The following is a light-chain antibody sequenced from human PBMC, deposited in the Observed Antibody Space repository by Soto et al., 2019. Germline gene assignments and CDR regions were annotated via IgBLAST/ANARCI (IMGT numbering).Light chain of an antibody. J-gene: IGKJ1*01. V-gene: IGKV1-5*03. Sequence: IQITQSAATVSASVGDRVTITCRASQSISSWLAWYQQKPGKAPKLLIYKASSLESGVPSRFSGSGSGTEFTLTISSLQPDDFATYYCQHYKMYSPWTFGQGTKVDI. CDR1: QSISSW. CDR2: KAS. CDR3: QHYKMYSPWT.